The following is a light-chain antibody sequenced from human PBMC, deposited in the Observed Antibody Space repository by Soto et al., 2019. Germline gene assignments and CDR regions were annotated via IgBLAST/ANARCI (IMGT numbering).Light chain of an antibody. CDR2: GNS. Sequence: QSVLTQPPSVSGAPGQRVTISCTGSSSNIGAGYDVHWYQQLPGTAPKLLIYGNSNRPSGVPDRFSGSKSGTSASLAITGLQAEHEADYYCQSYDSSLSGSNDVVFGGGTKVTVL. CDR3: QSYDSSLSGSNDVV. CDR1: SSNIGAGYD. J-gene: IGLJ2*01. V-gene: IGLV1-40*01.